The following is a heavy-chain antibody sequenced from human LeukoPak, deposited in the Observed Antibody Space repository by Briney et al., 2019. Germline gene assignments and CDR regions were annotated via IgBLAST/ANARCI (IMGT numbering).Heavy chain of an antibody. Sequence: ASVKVSCKASGYTFTGYYMHWERQAPGQGLEWMGWINPNSGGTNYAQKFQGWVTMTRDTSISTAYMELSRLRSDDTAVYYCARVSSSSSPLYDYWGQGTLVTVSS. CDR1: GYTFTGYY. J-gene: IGHJ4*02. CDR3: ARVSSSSSPLYDY. D-gene: IGHD6-13*01. V-gene: IGHV1-2*04. CDR2: INPNSGGT.